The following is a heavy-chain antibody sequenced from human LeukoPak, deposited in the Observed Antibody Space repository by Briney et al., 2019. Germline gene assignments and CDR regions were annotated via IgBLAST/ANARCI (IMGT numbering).Heavy chain of an antibody. V-gene: IGHV3-23*01. Sequence: PGGSLRLSCAASGFTFSSHWMSWVRQAPGGGLEWVSAISGSGDKTFHADSVKGRFTTSRDNSKNTLSLQMSSLRVEDSAVYFCAKDTSAWWYHRAYMNVWGTGTTVTVPS. CDR2: ISGSGDKT. D-gene: IGHD2-15*01. J-gene: IGHJ6*03. CDR1: GFTFSSHW. CDR3: AKDTSAWWYHRAYMNV.